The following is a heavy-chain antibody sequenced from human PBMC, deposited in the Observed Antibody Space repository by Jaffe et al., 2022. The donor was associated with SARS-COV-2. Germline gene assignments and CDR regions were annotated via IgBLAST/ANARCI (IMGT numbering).Heavy chain of an antibody. V-gene: IGHV4-59*01. J-gene: IGHJ4*02. CDR1: GGSFTSDF. CDR2: IYYSGST. Sequence: QVQLQESGPGLVKPSETLSLTCTVSGGSFTSDFWSWIRQPPGKGLEWIGYIYYSGSTSYNPSLKSRVTLSVDTSKNQFSLKLSSVTAADTAMYFCARSSGWYGPFDSWGQGTLVTVSS. D-gene: IGHD6-19*01. CDR3: ARSSGWYGPFDS.